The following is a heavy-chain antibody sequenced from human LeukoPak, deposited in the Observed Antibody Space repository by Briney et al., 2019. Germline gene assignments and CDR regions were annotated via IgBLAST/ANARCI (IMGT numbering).Heavy chain of an antibody. CDR1: GYSFTSYN. D-gene: IGHD5-24*01. V-gene: IGHV1-46*01. CDR3: ARVRDGYNDAYDF. CDR2: IKPSGDNT. Sequence: GASVKVSCKTSGYSFTSYNLHWVRQAPGQRLEWMGIIKPSGDNTNNAQKFQGRVTMTSDTSTSTVYMELSSLKSEDTAVYYCARVRDGYNDAYDFWGQGTMVTATS. J-gene: IGHJ3*01.